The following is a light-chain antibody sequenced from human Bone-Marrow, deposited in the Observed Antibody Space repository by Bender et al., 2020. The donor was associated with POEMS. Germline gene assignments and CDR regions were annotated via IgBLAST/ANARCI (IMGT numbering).Light chain of an antibody. V-gene: IGLV3-21*03. CDR1: NIGTKS. J-gene: IGLJ2*01. CDR2: DDN. CDR3: QVWDSSSDHVV. Sequence: SYVLTQPPSVSVAPGKTATITCGGINIGTKSVYWYQQRPGQAPVLVVYDDNDRPSEIPERFSGSNSGDAATLTISGVEAGDEADYYCQVWDSSSDHVVFGGGTKLTVL.